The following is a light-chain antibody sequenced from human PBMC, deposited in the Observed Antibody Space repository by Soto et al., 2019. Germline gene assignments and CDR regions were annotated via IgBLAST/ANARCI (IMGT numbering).Light chain of an antibody. CDR1: QTINNR. J-gene: IGKJ1*01. Sequence: DIQMTQSPSTLSASVGDRVTITCRASQTINNRLAWYQLKPGKAPKLLIYQASTLETGAPSRFSGGGSGTDFTLTSSSLQPDDFATYSCQQYENYYTFGQGTKVDI. CDR3: QQYENYYT. V-gene: IGKV1-5*03. CDR2: QAS.